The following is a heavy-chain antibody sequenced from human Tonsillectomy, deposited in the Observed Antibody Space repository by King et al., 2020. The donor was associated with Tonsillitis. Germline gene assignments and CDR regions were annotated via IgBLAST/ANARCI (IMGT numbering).Heavy chain of an antibody. CDR2: INPGDSDT. Sequence: VHLVESGAEVKKPGESLKISCKGSGYSFTSYWIGWVRQMPGKGLEWLGLINPGDSDTRYSPSFQGQVTISADKSISTAYLQWSSLKASDTAIFYCARLTQWELAGCDYWGQGTLVTVSS. CDR3: ARLTQWELAGCDY. J-gene: IGHJ4*02. V-gene: IGHV5-51*01. CDR1: GYSFTSYW. D-gene: IGHD1-26*01.